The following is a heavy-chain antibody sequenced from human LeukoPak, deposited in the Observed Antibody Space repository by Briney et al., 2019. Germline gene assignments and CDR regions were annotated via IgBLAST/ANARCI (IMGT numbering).Heavy chain of an antibody. J-gene: IGHJ4*02. CDR1: GGTFSSYA. CDR2: IIPIFGTA. Sequence: SVTVSCKASGGTFSSYAISWVRQAPIHGLECMGGIIPIFGTANYAQKFQGRVTITADESTSTAYMELSSLRSEDTAVYYCARDLLDGGLDYWGQGTLVTVSS. D-gene: IGHD5-24*01. V-gene: IGHV1-69*13. CDR3: ARDLLDGGLDY.